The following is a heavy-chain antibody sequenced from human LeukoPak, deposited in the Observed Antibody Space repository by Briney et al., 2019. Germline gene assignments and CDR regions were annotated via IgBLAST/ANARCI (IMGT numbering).Heavy chain of an antibody. CDR3: STLLWFGELLLDY. Sequence: GASVKVSCKASGYTFTGYYMHWARQAPGQGLEWMGIINPSGGSTSYAQKFQGRVTMTRDTSTSTVYMELSSLRSEDTAVYYCSTLLWFGELLLDYWGQGTLVTVSS. CDR1: GYTFTGYY. CDR2: INPSGGST. D-gene: IGHD3-10*01. V-gene: IGHV1-46*03. J-gene: IGHJ4*02.